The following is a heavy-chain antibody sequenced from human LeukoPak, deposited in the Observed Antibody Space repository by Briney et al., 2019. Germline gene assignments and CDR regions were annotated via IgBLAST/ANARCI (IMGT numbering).Heavy chain of an antibody. CDR1: GGSISSYY. V-gene: IGHV4-59*01. CDR2: IYYSGST. Sequence: SETLSLTCTVSGGSISSYYWSWLRQPPGKGLEWIGYIYYSGSTNYNPSLKSRVTISVDTSNNQFSLKLSSVTAADTAVYYCAXDDXGXSXXFRYWGQGTLVTVS. J-gene: IGHJ4*02. D-gene: IGHD2-15*01. CDR3: AXDDXGXSXXFRY.